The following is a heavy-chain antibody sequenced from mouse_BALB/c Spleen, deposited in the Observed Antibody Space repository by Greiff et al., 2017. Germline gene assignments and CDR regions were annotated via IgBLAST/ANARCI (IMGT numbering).Heavy chain of an antibody. J-gene: IGHJ1*01. V-gene: IGHV5-6-3*01. CDR2: INSNGGST. CDR1: GFTFSSYG. CDR3: ARGGYYSYWYFDF. Sequence: EVQVVESGGGLVQPGGSLKLSCAASGFTFSSYGMSWVRQTPDKRLELVATINSNGGSTYYPDSVKGRFTISRDNAKNTLYLQMSSLKSEDTAMYYCARGGYYSYWYFDFWGAGTTVTVSS. D-gene: IGHD2-3*01.